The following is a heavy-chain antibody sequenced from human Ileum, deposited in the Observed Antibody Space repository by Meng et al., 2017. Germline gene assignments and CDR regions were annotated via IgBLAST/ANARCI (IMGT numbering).Heavy chain of an antibody. V-gene: IGHV3-74*01. CDR3: VCFGGFSGFDP. CDR1: GFTFRDHY. Sequence: EVQLVESGGGLVQPGGSLRLSCATSGFTFRDHYMHWVCQAPGKGLEWVSRINSDGGGGTYADFVKGRFTISRDNAKNTLYLQMYSLTVDDTAIYYCVCFGGFSGFDPWGQGTLVTVSS. D-gene: IGHD3-10*01. CDR2: INSDGGGG. J-gene: IGHJ5*02.